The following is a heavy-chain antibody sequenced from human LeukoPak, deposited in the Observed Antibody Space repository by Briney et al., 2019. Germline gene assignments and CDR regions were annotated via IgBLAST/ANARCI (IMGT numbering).Heavy chain of an antibody. Sequence: PSETLSLTCTVSGGSISSGGYYWSWIRQHPGKGLEWIGYIYYSGSTYYNPSLKSRVTISIDTSKNQFSLRLSSVTAADTAVYYCARGAAGYSYGWGQGTLVTVSS. J-gene: IGHJ4*02. CDR3: ARGAAGYSYG. V-gene: IGHV4-31*03. CDR2: IYYSGST. CDR1: GGSISSGGYY. D-gene: IGHD5-18*01.